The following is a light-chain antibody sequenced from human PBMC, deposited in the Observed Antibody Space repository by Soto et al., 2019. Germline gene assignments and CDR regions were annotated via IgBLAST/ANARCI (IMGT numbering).Light chain of an antibody. Sequence: SALTQPASVSGSPGQSITISCTGTSSDVGGYSYVSWYQQHPGKAPKLMIYDVTNRPSGVSNRFSGSKSGNTASLTVSGLQAEDEADYYCSSYTTTNTPVVFGGGTKVTVL. J-gene: IGLJ2*01. CDR3: SSYTTTNTPVV. V-gene: IGLV2-14*03. CDR1: SSDVGGYSY. CDR2: DVT.